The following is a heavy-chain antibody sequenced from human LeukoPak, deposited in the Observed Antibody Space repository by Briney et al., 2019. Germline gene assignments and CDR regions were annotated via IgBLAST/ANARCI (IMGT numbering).Heavy chain of an antibody. CDR2: INQDGGTT. Sequence: GGSLRLSCAASGFTFSSYEMSWVRQAPGRGPEWVANINQDGGTTYYADSVKGRFTISRDNSKNTFYLQMNSLRAEDTAVYYCAKGSGSGWYGWFAPWGQGTLVTVSS. CDR3: AKGSGSGWYGWFAP. D-gene: IGHD6-19*01. V-gene: IGHV3-23*01. CDR1: GFTFSSYE. J-gene: IGHJ5*02.